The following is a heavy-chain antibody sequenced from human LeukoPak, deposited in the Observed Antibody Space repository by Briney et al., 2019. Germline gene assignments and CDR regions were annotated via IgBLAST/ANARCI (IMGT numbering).Heavy chain of an antibody. CDR1: GGTFSSYA. CDR2: IIPIFGTA. V-gene: IGHV1-69*06. Sequence: ASVKVSCKASGGTFSSYAISWVRQAPGQGLEWMGGIIPIFGTANYAQKFQGRVTITADKSTSTAYMELSSLRSEDTAVYYCARDLVHYYDSSGYYYLPGWFDPWGQGTLVTVSS. D-gene: IGHD3-22*01. J-gene: IGHJ5*02. CDR3: ARDLVHYYDSSGYYYLPGWFDP.